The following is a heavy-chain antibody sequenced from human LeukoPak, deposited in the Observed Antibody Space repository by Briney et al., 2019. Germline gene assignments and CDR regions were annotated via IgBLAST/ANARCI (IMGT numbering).Heavy chain of an antibody. V-gene: IGHV1-69*13. CDR1: GYTFTSYY. CDR2: IIPIFGTA. D-gene: IGHD4-23*01. Sequence: SVKVYCKASGYTFTSYYMHWVRQAPGQGLEWMGGIIPIFGTANYAQKFQGRVTITADESTSTAYMELSSLRSEDTAVYYCARVGGGIFDYWGQGTLVTVSS. CDR3: ARVGGGIFDY. J-gene: IGHJ4*02.